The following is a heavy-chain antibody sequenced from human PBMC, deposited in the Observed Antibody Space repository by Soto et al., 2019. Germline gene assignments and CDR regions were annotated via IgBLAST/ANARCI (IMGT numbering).Heavy chain of an antibody. Sequence: SETLSLTCTVSGGSISSGGYYWSWIRQHPGKGLEWIGYIYYSGSTYYNPSLKSRVTISVDTSKNQFSLKLSSVTAADTAVYYCAGTVVVAAPSYYCGMDVWGQGTTVTVSS. J-gene: IGHJ6*02. V-gene: IGHV4-31*03. CDR2: IYYSGST. D-gene: IGHD2-15*01. CDR3: AGTVVVAAPSYYCGMDV. CDR1: GGSISSGGYY.